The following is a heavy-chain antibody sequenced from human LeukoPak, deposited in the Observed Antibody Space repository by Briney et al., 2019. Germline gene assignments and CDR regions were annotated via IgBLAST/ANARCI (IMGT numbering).Heavy chain of an antibody. CDR3: AKSVGGTGDPVDY. D-gene: IGHD6-19*01. CDR2: ISGRGGST. J-gene: IGHJ4*02. CDR1: GFTFSSYA. V-gene: IGHV3-23*01. Sequence: QSGGSLRLSCAASGFTFSSYAMNWVRQAPGKGLEWVSNISGRGGSTYYADSVKGRFTISRDNSKNTLYLQMNSLRAEDTAVYYCAKSVGGTGDPVDYWGQGTLVIVSA.